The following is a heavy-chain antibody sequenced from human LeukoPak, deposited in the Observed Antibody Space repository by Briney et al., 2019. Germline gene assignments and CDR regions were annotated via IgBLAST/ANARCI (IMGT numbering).Heavy chain of an antibody. V-gene: IGHV3-20*04. CDR2: INWNGGST. D-gene: IGHD2-2*02. Sequence: GGSLRLSCAASGFTFDDYGMSWVRQASGKGLEWVSGINWNGGSTGYADSVKGRFTISRDNAKNSLYLQMNSLRAEDTALYYCARLANYCSSTSCYIYYFDYWGQGTLVTVSS. J-gene: IGHJ4*02. CDR3: ARLANYCSSTSCYIYYFDY. CDR1: GFTFDDYG.